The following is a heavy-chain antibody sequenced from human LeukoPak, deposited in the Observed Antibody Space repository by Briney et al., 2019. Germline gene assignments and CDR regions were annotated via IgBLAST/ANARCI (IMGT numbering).Heavy chain of an antibody. J-gene: IGHJ5*02. CDR3: AKPPGLRRLDP. Sequence: GGSLRLSCAASGFTFSSYAMNWVRQAPGKGLAWVSGINNSGGSTYYADSVKGRFTITRDNSKNTLYLQMNSLRAEDTAVYYCAKPPGLRRLDPWGQGTLVTVSS. V-gene: IGHV3-23*01. D-gene: IGHD5-12*01. CDR1: GFTFSSYA. CDR2: INNSGGST.